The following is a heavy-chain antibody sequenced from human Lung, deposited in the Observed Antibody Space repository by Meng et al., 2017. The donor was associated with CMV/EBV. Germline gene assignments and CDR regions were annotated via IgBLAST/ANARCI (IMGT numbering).Heavy chain of an antibody. Sequence: GEXXKISCAASGFSFSNFAVSWVRQAPGRGLEWVSNIDGGNRTFYARSVKGRFTISRDSSKNIVYLQMNSLRAEDTAVYFCAKDSHYPCCYGMDVWVQGTXVTVSS. CDR3: AKDSHYPCCYGMDV. V-gene: IGHV3-23*01. J-gene: IGHJ6*02. CDR1: GFSFSNFA. D-gene: IGHD3-10*01. CDR2: IDGGNRT.